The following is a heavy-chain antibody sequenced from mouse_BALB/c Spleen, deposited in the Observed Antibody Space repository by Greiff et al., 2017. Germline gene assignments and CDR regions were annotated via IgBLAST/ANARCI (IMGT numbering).Heavy chain of an antibody. CDR1: GFTFSSYT. V-gene: IGHV5-9*03. J-gene: IGHJ2*01. CDR3: ASDYYGSSPFDY. D-gene: IGHD1-1*01. CDR2: ISSGGGNT. Sequence: EVKVVESGGGLVKPGGSLKLSCAASGFTFSSYTMTWVRQTPEKRLEWVATISSGGGNTYYPDSVKGRFTISRDNAKNNLYLQMSSLRSEDTALYDCASDYYGSSPFDYWGQGTTLTVSS.